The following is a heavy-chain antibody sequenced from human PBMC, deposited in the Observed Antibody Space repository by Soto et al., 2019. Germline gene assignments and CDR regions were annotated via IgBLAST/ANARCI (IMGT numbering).Heavy chain of an antibody. V-gene: IGHV3-23*01. D-gene: IGHD3-22*01. CDR3: AKDLYYYDSSGYYPGSDY. J-gene: IGHJ4*02. CDR2: ISGSGGST. CDR1: GFTFSSYA. Sequence: GGSLRLSCAASGFTFSSYAMSWVRQAPGKGLEWVSAISGSGGSTYYADSVKGRFTISRDNSTNTLYLQMNSLRAEDTAVYYCAKDLYYYDSSGYYPGSDYWGQGTLVTVSS.